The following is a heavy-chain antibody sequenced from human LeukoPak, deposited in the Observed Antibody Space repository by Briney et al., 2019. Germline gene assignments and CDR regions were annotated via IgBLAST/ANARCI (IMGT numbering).Heavy chain of an antibody. CDR1: GGSISSYY. Sequence: SETLSLTCTVPGGSISSYYWSWIRQPPGKGLEWIGYIYYSGSTNYNPSLKSRVTISVDTSKNQFSLKLSSVTAADTAVYYCARGGTSAYADYWGQGTLVTVSS. CDR2: IYYSGST. CDR3: ARGGTSAYADY. D-gene: IGHD3-16*01. V-gene: IGHV4-59*01. J-gene: IGHJ4*02.